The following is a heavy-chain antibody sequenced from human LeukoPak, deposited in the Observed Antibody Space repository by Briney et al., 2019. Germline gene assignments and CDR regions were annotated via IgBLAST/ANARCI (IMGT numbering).Heavy chain of an antibody. D-gene: IGHD3-9*01. J-gene: IGHJ4*02. CDR1: GGSFDGYY. V-gene: IGHV4-34*12. CDR3: ARERSVDILTGDFDY. Sequence: SETLSLTCAVFGGSFDGYYWTWIRQSPEKGLEWIGEIVYSGSTNYNPSLKSRVIILADTSKVQFSLTLSSVTAEDTAVYYCARERSVDILTGDFDYWGQGTLVTVSS. CDR2: IVYSGST.